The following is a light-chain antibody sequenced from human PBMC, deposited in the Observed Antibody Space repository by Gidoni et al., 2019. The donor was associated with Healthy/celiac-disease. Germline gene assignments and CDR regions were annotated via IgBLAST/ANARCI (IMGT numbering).Light chain of an antibody. J-gene: IGKJ2*01. V-gene: IGKV3-20*01. CDR3: QQYGSSPMYT. Sequence: EIVLTQSPGTLSLSPEERATLSCRASQSVSSSYLAWYQQKPGQAPRLLIYGASSRATGIPDRFSGSGSGTDFTLTIIRLEPEDFSVYYCQQYGSSPMYTFGQGTKLEIK. CDR1: QSVSSSY. CDR2: GAS.